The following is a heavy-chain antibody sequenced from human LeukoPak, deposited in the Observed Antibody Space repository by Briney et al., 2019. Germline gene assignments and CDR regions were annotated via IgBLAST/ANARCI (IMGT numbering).Heavy chain of an antibody. J-gene: IGHJ1*01. D-gene: IGHD6-19*01. V-gene: IGHV3-7*03. CDR1: GFTFSSYW. CDR3: AKDLISSGWPRYFQH. CDR2: IKQDGSEK. Sequence: GGSLRLSCAASGFTFSSYWMSWVRQAPGKGLEWVANIKQDGSEKYYVDSVKGRFTISRDNAKNSLYLQMNSLRAEDTAVYYCAKDLISSGWPRYFQHWGQGTLVTVSS.